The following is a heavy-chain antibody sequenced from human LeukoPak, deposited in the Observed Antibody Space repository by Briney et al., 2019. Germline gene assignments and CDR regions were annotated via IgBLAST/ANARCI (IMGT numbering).Heavy chain of an antibody. CDR3: AKIGLLGYYDSGRYYSYFDY. CDR1: GFTFSSYG. J-gene: IGHJ4*02. CDR2: ISYDGSNK. Sequence: GGSLRLSCAASGFTFSSYGMHRVRQAPGKGLEWVAVISYDGSNKYYADSVKGRFTISRDNSKNTVWLQMNSLRVEDTAVYYCAKIGLLGYYDSGRYYSYFDYWGQGTLVTVSS. V-gene: IGHV3-30*18. D-gene: IGHD3-22*01.